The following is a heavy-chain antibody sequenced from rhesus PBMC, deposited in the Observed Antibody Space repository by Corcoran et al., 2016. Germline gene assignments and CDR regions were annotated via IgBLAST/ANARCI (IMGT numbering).Heavy chain of an antibody. CDR3: TREDTLADY. V-gene: IGHV3-136*01. CDR2: ISYTVKTI. CDR1: GFTFSSYD. D-gene: IGHD5-30*01. J-gene: IGHJ4*01. Sequence: EVQLVESGGGLVQPGGSLRLSCAASGFTFSSYDMSWVRQAPGKGLEWVSYISYTVKTINYADSVKGRFTIARDNAKNSLSLQMSSLGAEDTAVYYCTREDTLADYWGQGVLVTVSS.